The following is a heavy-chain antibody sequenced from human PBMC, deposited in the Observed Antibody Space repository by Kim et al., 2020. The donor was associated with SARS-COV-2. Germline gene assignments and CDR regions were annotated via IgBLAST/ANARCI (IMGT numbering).Heavy chain of an antibody. D-gene: IGHD6-13*01. V-gene: IGHV1-69*13. CDR2: IIPIFGTA. Sequence: SVKVSCKASGGTFSSYAISWVRQAPGQGLEWMGGIIPIFGTANYAQKFQGRVTITADESTSTAYMELSSLRSEDTAVYYCAGGIAAAGTQYYYYGMDVWGQGTTVTVSS. J-gene: IGHJ6*02. CDR1: GGTFSSYA. CDR3: AGGIAAAGTQYYYYGMDV.